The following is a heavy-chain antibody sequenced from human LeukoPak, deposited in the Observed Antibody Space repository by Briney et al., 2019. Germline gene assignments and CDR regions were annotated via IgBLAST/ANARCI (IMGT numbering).Heavy chain of an antibody. CDR3: TRDGLLYLSIFGVGQHDY. D-gene: IGHD3-3*01. CDR1: GFTFGDCA. J-gene: IGHJ4*02. V-gene: IGHV3-49*04. Sequence: GGSLRLSCTASGFTFGDCAMSWVRQAPGKGLEWVGFIRSKAYGGTTEYAASVKGRFTISRDDSKSIAYLQMNSLKTEDTAVYYCTRDGLLYLSIFGVGQHDYWGQGTLVTVSS. CDR2: IRSKAYGGTT.